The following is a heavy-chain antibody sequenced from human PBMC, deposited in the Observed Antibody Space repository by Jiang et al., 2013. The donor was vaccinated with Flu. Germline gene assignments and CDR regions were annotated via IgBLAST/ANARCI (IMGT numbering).Heavy chain of an antibody. J-gene: IGHJ4*02. CDR2: IYYSGST. D-gene: IGHD5-24*01. CDR1: GGSISSYY. CDR3: ARDRRGADGYSLDF. Sequence: SGPGLVKPSETLSLTCTVSGGSISSYYWSWIRQPPGKGLEWIGYIYYSGSTNYNPSLKSRVTISVDTSKNQFSLRLTSVTAADTAVYFCARDRRGADGYSLDFWGPGTVVTVSS. V-gene: IGHV4-59*12.